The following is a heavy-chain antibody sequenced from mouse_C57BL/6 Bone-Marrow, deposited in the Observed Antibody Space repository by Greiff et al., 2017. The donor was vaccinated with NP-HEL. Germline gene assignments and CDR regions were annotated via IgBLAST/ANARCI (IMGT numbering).Heavy chain of an antibody. CDR2: INPNNGGT. CDR3: AYGYDGAMDY. J-gene: IGHJ4*01. CDR1: GYTFTDYY. D-gene: IGHD2-2*01. Sequence: VQLQQSGPELVKPGASVKISCKASGYTFTDYYMNWVKQSHGKSLEWIGDINPNNGGTSYNQKFKGKATLTVDKSSSTAYMELRSLTSEDSAVYYCAYGYDGAMDYWGQGTSVTVSS. V-gene: IGHV1-26*01.